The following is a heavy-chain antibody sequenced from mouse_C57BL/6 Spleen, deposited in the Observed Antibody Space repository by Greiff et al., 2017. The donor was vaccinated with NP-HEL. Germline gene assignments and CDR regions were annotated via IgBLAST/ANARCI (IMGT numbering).Heavy chain of an antibody. CDR2: FYPGSGSI. D-gene: IGHD1-1*01. CDR3: ARHEASYYYGSSQYYFDY. V-gene: IGHV1-62-2*01. J-gene: IGHJ2*01. CDR1: GYTFTEYT. Sequence: QVQLKQSGAELVKPGASVKLSCKASGYTFTEYTIHWVKQRSGQGLEWIGWFYPGSGSIKYNEKFKDKATLTADKSSSTVYMELSRLTSEDSAVYFCARHEASYYYGSSQYYFDYWGQGTTLTVSS.